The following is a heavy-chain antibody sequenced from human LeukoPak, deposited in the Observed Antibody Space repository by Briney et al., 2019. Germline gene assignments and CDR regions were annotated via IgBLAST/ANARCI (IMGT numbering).Heavy chain of an antibody. J-gene: IGHJ4*02. Sequence: APVKVSCKASGYTFTSYGISWVRQAPGQGLEWMGWISAYNGNTNYAQKLQGRVTMTTDTSTSTAYMELRSLRSDDTAVYYCARGGDILTGYYGIDYWGQGTLVTVSS. D-gene: IGHD3-9*01. CDR1: GYTFTSYG. CDR3: ARGGDILTGYYGIDY. V-gene: IGHV1-18*01. CDR2: ISAYNGNT.